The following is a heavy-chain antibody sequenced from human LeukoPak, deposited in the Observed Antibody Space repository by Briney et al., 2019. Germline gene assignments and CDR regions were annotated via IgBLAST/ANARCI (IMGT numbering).Heavy chain of an antibody. CDR1: GFTFSDYS. D-gene: IGHD1-26*01. J-gene: IGHJ4*02. CDR2: ISSSGSTI. Sequence: PGGPLRLPCAASGFTFSDYSMSWIRQAPGKGLEWVSYISSSGSTIYYADSVKGRFTISRDNAKNSLYLQMNSLRAEETAVYYCARGIWELLPFDYWGQGTLVTVSA. V-gene: IGHV3-11*01. CDR3: ARGIWELLPFDY.